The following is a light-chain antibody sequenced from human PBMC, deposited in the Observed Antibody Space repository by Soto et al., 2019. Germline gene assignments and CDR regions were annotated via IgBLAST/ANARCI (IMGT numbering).Light chain of an antibody. CDR2: ADS. J-gene: IGKJ5*01. V-gene: IGKV3-11*02. CDR1: QSVSSY. CDR3: QQRYNWPIT. Sequence: EIVLTQSPGTLSLSPGERATLSCRASQSVSSYSLAWYQKKPGQAPRLLIYADSNRATGIPARFSGSGSGRDFTLTISSLEPEDFSVYYCQQRYNWPITFGQGTRLEIK.